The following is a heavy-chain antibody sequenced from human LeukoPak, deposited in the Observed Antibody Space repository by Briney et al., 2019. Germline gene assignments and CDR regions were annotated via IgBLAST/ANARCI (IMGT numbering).Heavy chain of an antibody. CDR2: IWFDGSNI. V-gene: IGHV3-33*01. D-gene: IGHD6-19*01. Sequence: GGSLRLSCAAAGFNFSSYGMHWVRQAPGKGLEWVTSIWFDGSNIHYADSVKGRVIISRDNSKSALYLQMNSLRAEDTAIYYCARDSLPMAVTGPFDHWGQGALVTVSS. J-gene: IGHJ4*02. CDR3: ARDSLPMAVTGPFDH. CDR1: GFNFSSYG.